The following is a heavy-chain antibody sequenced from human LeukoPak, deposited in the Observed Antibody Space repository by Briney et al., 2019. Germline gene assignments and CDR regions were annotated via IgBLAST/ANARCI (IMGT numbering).Heavy chain of an antibody. Sequence: ASVKVSCKDSGYTFTSYSINWVRRAPGQGLEWMGWISPSNGDTSYAQKVQDRVTMTTDASTTTVYMELRSLGSDDTAIYYCARDSGCELRHFFFDDWGQGTLVTVSS. D-gene: IGHD3-10*01. CDR3: ARDSGCELRHFFFDD. CDR1: GYTFTSYS. V-gene: IGHV1-18*04. J-gene: IGHJ4*02. CDR2: ISPSNGDT.